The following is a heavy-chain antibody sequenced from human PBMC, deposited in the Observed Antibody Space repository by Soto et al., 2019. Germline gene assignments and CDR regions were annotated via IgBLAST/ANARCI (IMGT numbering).Heavy chain of an antibody. CDR1: GGSFSGYY. J-gene: IGHJ5*02. CDR2: INHSGST. Sequence: SETLSLTCAVHGGSFSGYYWSWIRQPPGKGLEWIGEINHSGSTNYNPSLKSRVTISVDTSKNQFSLKLSSVTAADTAVYYCARGKTEGWFDPWGQGTLVTVSS. CDR3: ARGKTEGWFDP. V-gene: IGHV4-34*01. D-gene: IGHD2-21*02.